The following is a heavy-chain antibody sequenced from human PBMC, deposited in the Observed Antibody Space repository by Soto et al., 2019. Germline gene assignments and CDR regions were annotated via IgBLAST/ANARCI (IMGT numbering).Heavy chain of an antibody. CDR1: GFTFSTYG. Sequence: LRLSCAASGFTFSTYGMHWVRQAPGKGLEWVAVISYDGSNNYYADSVKGRFTISRDNSKNTLYLQMNSLRAEDTAVYYCARDFWSGYAPVYGVDVWGQGTTVTVSS. CDR2: ISYDGSNN. V-gene: IGHV3-30*03. J-gene: IGHJ6*02. D-gene: IGHD3-3*01. CDR3: ARDFWSGYAPVYGVDV.